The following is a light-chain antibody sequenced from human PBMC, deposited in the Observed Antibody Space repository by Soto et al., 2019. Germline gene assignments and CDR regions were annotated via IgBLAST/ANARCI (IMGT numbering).Light chain of an antibody. Sequence: QSVLTQPASVSGSPGQSITISCTGTSSDVGGYNYVSWYQHHPGKAPKLMIFDVSNRPSGVSNRFSGSKSGNTASLTISGLQPEDEADYYCSSYTTSNTRQIVFGTGTRSLS. CDR2: DVS. CDR1: SSDVGGYNY. V-gene: IGLV2-14*03. J-gene: IGLJ1*01. CDR3: SSYTTSNTRQIV.